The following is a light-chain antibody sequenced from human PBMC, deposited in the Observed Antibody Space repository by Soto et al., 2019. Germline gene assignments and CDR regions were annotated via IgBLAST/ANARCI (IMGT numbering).Light chain of an antibody. CDR1: SSDVGGYNY. V-gene: IGLV2-14*01. Sequence: QSALTQPASVSGSPGQSITISCTGTSSDVGGYNYVSWYQQHPVKAPKLLIYEVSNRPSGVSIRFSGSKSGNTASLTISGLQAEDEADYYCSSYTGSSTPLVFGGGTKLTVL. J-gene: IGLJ3*02. CDR3: SSYTGSSTPLV. CDR2: EVS.